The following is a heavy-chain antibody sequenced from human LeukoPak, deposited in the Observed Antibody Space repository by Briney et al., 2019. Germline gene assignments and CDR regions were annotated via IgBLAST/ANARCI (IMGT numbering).Heavy chain of an antibody. CDR1: GFTFSSYA. Sequence: GGSLRLSCAASGFTFSSYAMTWVRQALGKGLECVSAISGSGDDTYYADSVKGRFTISRDNSKITVYLQMNSLRAEDTAVYYCAKPHYSGSGSYSREDFWGQGTLVTVSS. J-gene: IGHJ4*02. CDR2: ISGSGDDT. CDR3: AKPHYSGSGSYSREDF. V-gene: IGHV3-23*01. D-gene: IGHD3-10*01.